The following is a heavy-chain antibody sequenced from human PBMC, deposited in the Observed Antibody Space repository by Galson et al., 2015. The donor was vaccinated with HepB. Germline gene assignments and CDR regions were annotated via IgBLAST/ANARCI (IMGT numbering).Heavy chain of an antibody. CDR3: AREKVEYKIEWGYYYGMDV. Sequence: SLRLSCAASGFTFSSYAMHWVRQAPGKGLEWVAVISYDGSNKYYADSVKGRFTISRDNSKNTLYLQMSSLRAEDTAVYYCAREKVEYKIEWGYYYGMDVWGQGTTVTVSS. D-gene: IGHD6-6*01. J-gene: IGHJ6*02. CDR2: ISYDGSNK. CDR1: GFTFSSYA. V-gene: IGHV3-30-3*01.